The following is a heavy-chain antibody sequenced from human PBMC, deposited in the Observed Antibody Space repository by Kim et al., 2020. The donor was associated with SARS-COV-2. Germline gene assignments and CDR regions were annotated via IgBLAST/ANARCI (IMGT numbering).Heavy chain of an antibody. J-gene: IGHJ4*03. Sequence: GGSLRLSCAASGFPFSSYAMTWVRRAPGKGLEWVSTIATRTTNTFYSDSVKGRFTISRDNSKSTLYLQMNSLRAEDTAFYYCAKSASPLGWSPDFWGQG. V-gene: IGHV3-23*01. CDR1: GFPFSSYA. CDR3: AKSASPLGWSPDF. D-gene: IGHD6-19*01. CDR2: IATRTTNT.